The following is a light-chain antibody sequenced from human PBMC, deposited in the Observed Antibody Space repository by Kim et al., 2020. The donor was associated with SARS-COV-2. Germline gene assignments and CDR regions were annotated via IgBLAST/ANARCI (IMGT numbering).Light chain of an antibody. J-gene: IGKJ1*01. CDR1: QSVSSSY. CDR3: QQYGISPRT. CDR2: GAS. Sequence: SPGERATLACRASQSVSSSYLAWYQQKSGQGPRLLISGASSRATGIPDRFSGSGSGTDFTLTISRLEPEDFAVYYCQQYGISPRTFGQGTKVDIK. V-gene: IGKV3-20*01.